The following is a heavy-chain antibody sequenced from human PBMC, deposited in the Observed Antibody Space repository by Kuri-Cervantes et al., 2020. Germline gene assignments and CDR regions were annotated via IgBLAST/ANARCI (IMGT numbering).Heavy chain of an antibody. V-gene: IGHV2-5*02. CDR2: IYWDDDK. Sequence: SGPTLVNPTQTLTLTCTFSGFSLNTRGVGVGWIRQPPGKALEWIELIYWDDDKRYSPSLKSRLTITKDTSKNQVVLTMTNMDPVDTATYYCALYDYGDYQRYRTYYFDYWGQGTLVTVSS. CDR1: GFSLNTRGVG. CDR3: ALYDYGDYQRYRTYYFDY. D-gene: IGHD4-17*01. J-gene: IGHJ4*02.